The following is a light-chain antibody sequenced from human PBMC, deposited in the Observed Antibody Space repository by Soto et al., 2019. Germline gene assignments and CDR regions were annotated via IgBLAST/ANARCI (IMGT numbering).Light chain of an antibody. V-gene: IGLV2-14*03. CDR2: DVR. Sequence: QSALTLPASVSGSPGQSITISCTGTSSDIGGYEYVSWYQQHPGEAPKLMIYDVRYRPSGVSNRFSGSKSGNTASLTISGLQAEDEADYYGSSYTSSSTLVFGTGTKVTVL. CDR3: SSYTSSSTLV. J-gene: IGLJ1*01. CDR1: SSDIGGYEY.